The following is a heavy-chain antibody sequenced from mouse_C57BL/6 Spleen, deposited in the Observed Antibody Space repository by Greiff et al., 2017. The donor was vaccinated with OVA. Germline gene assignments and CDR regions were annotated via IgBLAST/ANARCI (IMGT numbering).Heavy chain of an antibody. J-gene: IGHJ2*01. CDR2: IRLKSDNYAT. CDR1: GFTFSNYW. CDR3: TTPRIYYHEGY. Sequence: EVMLVESGGGLVQPGGSMKLSCVASGFTFSNYWMNWVRQSPEKGLEWVAQIRLKSDNYATHYAESVKGRFTISRDDPQSRVYLQLNNLRADDTGIYYCTTPRIYYHEGYWGQGTTLTVSS. D-gene: IGHD1-1*01. V-gene: IGHV6-3*01.